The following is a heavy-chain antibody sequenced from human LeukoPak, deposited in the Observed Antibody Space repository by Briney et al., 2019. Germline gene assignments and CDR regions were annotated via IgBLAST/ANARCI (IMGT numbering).Heavy chain of an antibody. J-gene: IGHJ4*02. Sequence: GRSLRLSCAASGFTFSSYGMHWVRQAPGKGLEWVAVIWYDGSNKYYVDSVKGRFTISRDNSKNTLYLQMDSLRAEDTAVYYCARAGYCSGGSCYGSDYWGQGTLVSVSS. CDR2: IWYDGSNK. CDR1: GFTFSSYG. D-gene: IGHD2-15*01. CDR3: ARAGYCSGGSCYGSDY. V-gene: IGHV3-33*01.